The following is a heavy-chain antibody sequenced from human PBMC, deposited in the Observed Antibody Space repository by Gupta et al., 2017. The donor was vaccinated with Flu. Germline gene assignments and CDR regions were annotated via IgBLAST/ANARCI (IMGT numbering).Heavy chain of an antibody. D-gene: IGHD6-25*01. Sequence: RQMPGKGLEWMGIIHPGDSETRYSPSFQGQVTISADKSISTAYLQWNSLKASDTAIYYCAREYSSAWRSLDHWGQGTLATVSS. V-gene: IGHV5-51*01. CDR2: IHPGDSET. CDR3: AREYSSAWRSLDH. J-gene: IGHJ4*02.